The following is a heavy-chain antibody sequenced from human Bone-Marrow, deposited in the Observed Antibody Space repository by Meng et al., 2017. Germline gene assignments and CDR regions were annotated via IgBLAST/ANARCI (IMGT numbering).Heavy chain of an antibody. CDR1: GASISSSSYY. Sequence: LHLPRSGQGLLKPSETLSLTGTSSGASISSSSYYWGWISQPPGKGLEWMGSIYYSGSTYYNPSLKSRVTISVDTSKNQFSLKLSSVTAADTAVYYCARQGFLEWLLYRGNWFDPWGQGTLVTVSS. CDR2: IYYSGST. V-gene: IGHV4-39*01. J-gene: IGHJ5*02. CDR3: ARQGFLEWLLYRGNWFDP. D-gene: IGHD3-3*01.